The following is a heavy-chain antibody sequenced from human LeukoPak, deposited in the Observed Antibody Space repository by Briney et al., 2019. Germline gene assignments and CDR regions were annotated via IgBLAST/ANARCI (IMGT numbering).Heavy chain of an antibody. CDR2: INPSGGST. J-gene: IGHJ3*02. CDR3: ARDRGYDSSGYYLSLGAFDI. Sequence: ASAKVSCKASGYTFTSYYMHWARQAPGQGLEWMGIINPSGGSTSYAQKFQGRVTMTRDTSTSTAYMELSSLRSEDTAVYYCARDRGYDSSGYYLSLGAFDIWGQGTMVTVSS. CDR1: GYTFTSYY. V-gene: IGHV1-46*01. D-gene: IGHD3-22*01.